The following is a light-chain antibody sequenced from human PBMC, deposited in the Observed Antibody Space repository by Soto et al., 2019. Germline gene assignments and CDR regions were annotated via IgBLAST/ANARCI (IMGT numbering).Light chain of an antibody. CDR2: GAS. J-gene: IGKJ1*01. V-gene: IGKV3-20*01. Sequence: IVLTQSPGTLSLSPGETATLSCRASQSVTTQLAWYQQKRGRAPRLIIHGASSRATGIPDRFSGSGSGTDFTLTISRLEPEDFAVYYCQQYGSSPRTFGQGTKVDIK. CDR1: QSVTTQ. CDR3: QQYGSSPRT.